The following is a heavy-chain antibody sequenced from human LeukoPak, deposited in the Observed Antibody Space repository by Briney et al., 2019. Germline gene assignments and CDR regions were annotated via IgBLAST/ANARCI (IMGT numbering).Heavy chain of an antibody. CDR1: GFTFSNAW. J-gene: IGHJ4*02. D-gene: IGHD3-16*02. CDR3: TTEDYDYVWGSYRLFDY. V-gene: IGHV3-15*01. Sequence: PGGSLRLSCAASGFTFSNAWMSWVRQAPGKGLEWVGRIKSKTDGGTTDYAAPVKGRFTISRDDSKSTLYLQMNSLKTEDTAVYYCTTEDYDYVWGSYRLFDYWGQGTLVTVSS. CDR2: IKSKTDGGTT.